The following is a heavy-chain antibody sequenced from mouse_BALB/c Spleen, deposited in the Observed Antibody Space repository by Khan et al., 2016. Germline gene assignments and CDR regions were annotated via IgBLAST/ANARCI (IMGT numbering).Heavy chain of an antibody. CDR2: INPDSSTI. J-gene: IGHJ3*01. Sequence: EVKLLESGGGLVQPGGSLKLSCAASGFDFSRYWMSWVRQAPGKGLEWIGEINPDSSTINYTPSLKDKFIISSDNAKNTLYLQMSKVSSEDTAFSYDEKAEYYGYLAYGRQGTLVTVSA. D-gene: IGHD1-1*01. V-gene: IGHV4-1*02. CDR3: EKAEYYGYLAY. CDR1: GFDFSRYW.